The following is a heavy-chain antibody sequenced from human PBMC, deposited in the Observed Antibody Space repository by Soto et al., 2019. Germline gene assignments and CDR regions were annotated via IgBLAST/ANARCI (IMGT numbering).Heavy chain of an antibody. J-gene: IGHJ5*02. CDR1: GFTFSSYS. CDR2: ISSSSSTI. Sequence: GGSLRLSCAASGFTFSSYSMNWVRQAPGKGLEWVSYISSSSSTIYYADSVKGRFTISRDNAKNSLYLQMNSLRDEDTAVYYCARGTAWFGELLSGYWCDPWGQGTLVTVP. V-gene: IGHV3-48*02. CDR3: ARGTAWFGELLSGYWCDP. D-gene: IGHD3-10*01.